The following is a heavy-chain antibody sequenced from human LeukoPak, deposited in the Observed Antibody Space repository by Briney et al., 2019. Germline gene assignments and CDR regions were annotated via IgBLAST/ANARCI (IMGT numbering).Heavy chain of an antibody. CDR3: AREGGDNWNDGGSFGVADPYYFDY. CDR2: ILENGSYQ. J-gene: IGHJ4*02. V-gene: IGHV3-30*04. CDR1: GFTFSNYI. D-gene: IGHD1-20*01. Sequence: GRSLRLSCAASGFTFSNYIMHWVRQAPGKGLDWVAVILENGSYQYYADSVKGRFTISRDNSKNTLFLQMNSLRGEDTAVYYCAREGGDNWNDGGSFGVADPYYFDYWGQGTLVTVSS.